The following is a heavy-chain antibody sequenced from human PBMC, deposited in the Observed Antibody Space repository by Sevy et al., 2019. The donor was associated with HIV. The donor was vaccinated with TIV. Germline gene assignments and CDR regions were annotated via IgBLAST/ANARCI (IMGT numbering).Heavy chain of an antibody. CDR2: ISYDGSNK. CDR3: GKDSGISTGCYRNNWYYYKGVYV. V-gene: IGHV3-30*18. D-gene: IGHD2-2*01. CDR1: GFTFSSYG. J-gene: IGHJ6*01. Sequence: GGSLRLSCAASGFTFSSYGMHWVRQAPGKGLEWVAVISYDGSNKYYADSVKGRFAISRDNSKNTLYLQMNSLRAEDTAVYDCGKDSGISTGCYRNNWYYYKGVYVWGQGATVTVSS.